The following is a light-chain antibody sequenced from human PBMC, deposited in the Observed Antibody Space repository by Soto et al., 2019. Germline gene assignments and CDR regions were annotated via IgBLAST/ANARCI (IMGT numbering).Light chain of an antibody. V-gene: IGLV2-14*01. Sequence: QSALTQPASVSGSPGQTITISCTGTSRDLGGYDYVSWYQQHPGTAPKLMIYEVSLRPSGVSNRFSGSKSGNTASLTISGLQTEDEADYYCSSYTISSTLAFGGGTKLTVL. CDR1: SRDLGGYDY. CDR2: EVS. J-gene: IGLJ2*01. CDR3: SSYTISSTLA.